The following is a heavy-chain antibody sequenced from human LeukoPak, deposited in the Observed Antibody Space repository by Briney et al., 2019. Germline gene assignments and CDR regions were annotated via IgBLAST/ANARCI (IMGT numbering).Heavy chain of an antibody. V-gene: IGHV3-30*18. J-gene: IGHJ6*04. CDR3: AKDASRYCSGGSCYYYGIDV. CDR2: ISYDGSNK. CDR1: GFTFSSYG. Sequence: GRSLRLSCAASGFTFSSYGMHWVRQAPGKGLEWVAVISYDGSNKYYADSVKGRFTISRDNSKNTLYLQMNSLRAEDTAVYYCAKDASRYCSGGSCYYYGIDVWGKGTTVTVSS. D-gene: IGHD2-15*01.